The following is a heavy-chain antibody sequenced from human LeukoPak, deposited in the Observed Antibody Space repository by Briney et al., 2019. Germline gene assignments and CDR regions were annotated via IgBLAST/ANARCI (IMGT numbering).Heavy chain of an antibody. D-gene: IGHD2-2*01. CDR3: ARADCSGSTCYLRRSWFDP. V-gene: IGHV3-21*01. Sequence: PGGSLRLSCAASGFTFSSFDMNWVRQPPGKGLEWVSSISTSSRYIYYRDSVKGRFTISRDDAKNSLYLQMNSLRVEDTAVYYCARADCSGSTCYLRRSWFDPWGQGTLVTVSS. CDR2: ISTSSRYI. CDR1: GFTFSSFD. J-gene: IGHJ5*02.